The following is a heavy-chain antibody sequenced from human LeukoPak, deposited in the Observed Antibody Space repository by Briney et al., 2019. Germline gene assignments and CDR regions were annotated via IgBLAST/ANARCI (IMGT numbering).Heavy chain of an antibody. CDR3: ARGRRLGPGIAVAGNYFDY. D-gene: IGHD6-19*01. J-gene: IGHJ4*02. V-gene: IGHV1-46*01. Sequence: ASVKVSCKASGYTFTSYYMHWVRQAPGQGLEWMGIINPSGGSTSYAQKFQGRDTMTRDTSTSTVYMELSSLRSEDTAVYYCARGRRLGPGIAVAGNYFDYWGQGTLVTVSS. CDR2: INPSGGST. CDR1: GYTFTSYY.